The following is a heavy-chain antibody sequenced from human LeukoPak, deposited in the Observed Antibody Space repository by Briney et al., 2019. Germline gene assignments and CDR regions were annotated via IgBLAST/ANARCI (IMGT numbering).Heavy chain of an antibody. Sequence: ASVKVSCKASGYTFTSYGISWVRQAPGQGLEWMGWISAHNGNANYAQKLQGRVTMTTDTSTSTAYMELRSLRSDDTAVYYCARVVANYYYYYMDVWGKGTTVTVSS. CDR3: ARVVANYYYYYMDV. CDR1: GYTFTSYG. D-gene: IGHD2-15*01. J-gene: IGHJ6*03. CDR2: ISAHNGNA. V-gene: IGHV1-18*01.